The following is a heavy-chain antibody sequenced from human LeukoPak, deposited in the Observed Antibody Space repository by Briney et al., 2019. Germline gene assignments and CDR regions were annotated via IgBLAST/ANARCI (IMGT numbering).Heavy chain of an antibody. J-gene: IGHJ3*02. Sequence: SETLSLTCGVYGGSFNGYYWSWIRQPPGKGLEWSGEINHSGSTNYNPSLKSRVTISVDTSKNQFSLKLSSVTAADTAVYYCAREGGKGWYVRSYTFDIWGRGTLVAVSS. V-gene: IGHV4-34*01. CDR2: INHSGST. D-gene: IGHD6-19*01. CDR1: GGSFNGYY. CDR3: AREGGKGWYVRSYTFDI.